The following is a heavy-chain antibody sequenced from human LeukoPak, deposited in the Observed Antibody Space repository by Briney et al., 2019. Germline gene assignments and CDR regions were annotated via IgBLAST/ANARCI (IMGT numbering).Heavy chain of an antibody. J-gene: IGHJ4*01. V-gene: IGHV3-66*04. CDR3: ARQGYDSGFDY. CDR1: GFSFSRYY. CDR2: LFSGGDT. Sequence: GGSLRLSCAASGFSFSRYYMSWVRQAPGKGLEWVSALFSGGDTYYANSVKDRFSISRDSSRETLFLQMNRLRADDPAVYYCARQGYDSGFDYWGHGTMVTVSS. D-gene: IGHD5-12*01.